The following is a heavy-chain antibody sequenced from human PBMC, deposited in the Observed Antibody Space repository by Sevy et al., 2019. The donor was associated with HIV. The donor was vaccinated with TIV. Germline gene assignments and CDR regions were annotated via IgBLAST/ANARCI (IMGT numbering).Heavy chain of an antibody. CDR1: GFTFSSYS. D-gene: IGHD6-19*01. CDR3: ARSPPYSSGWYGIDY. CDR2: ISRSSSTI. Sequence: GGSLSCAASGFTFSSYSMNWVRQAPGKGLEWVSYISRSSSTIYYVDSVKGRFTISRDNAKNSLYLQMNSLRAEDTAVYYCARSPPYSSGWYGIDYWGQGTLVTVSS. V-gene: IGHV3-48*01. J-gene: IGHJ4*02.